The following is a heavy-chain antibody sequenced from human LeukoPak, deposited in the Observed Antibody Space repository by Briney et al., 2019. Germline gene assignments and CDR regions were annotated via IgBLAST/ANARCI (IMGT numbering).Heavy chain of an antibody. CDR2: IFHGESA. V-gene: IGHV4-59*08. D-gene: IGHD1-1*01. Sequence: PSETLSLTCTVSGDSISSYYWSWIRQPPGKGLEWIGYIFHGESANYNPSLKSRVTISIDRSKNQFSLKLSSVTAADTAVYYCARRSLDTFDYWGRGTLVTVSS. CDR1: GDSISSYY. CDR3: ARRSLDTFDY. J-gene: IGHJ4*02.